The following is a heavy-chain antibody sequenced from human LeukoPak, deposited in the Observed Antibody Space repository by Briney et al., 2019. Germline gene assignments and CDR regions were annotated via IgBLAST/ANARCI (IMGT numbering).Heavy chain of an antibody. CDR2: ISSTSSEI. CDR1: GYTFSSYS. D-gene: IGHD6-6*01. V-gene: IGHV3-21*01. J-gene: IGHJ1*01. Sequence: GGSLRLSCAASGYTFSSYSMNWGRQAPRKGLRWDSSISSTSSEIYYEDSVKGRFTISRDNAKNSLYLLMNSLRAEDTGVYYCARDVGITARTEYFQLWGQGTLVTVSS. CDR3: ARDVGITARTEYFQL.